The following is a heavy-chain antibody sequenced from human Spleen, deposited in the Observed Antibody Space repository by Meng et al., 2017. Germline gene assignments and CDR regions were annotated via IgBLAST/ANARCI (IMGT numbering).Heavy chain of an antibody. CDR3: ARDGPSGG. CDR1: GDSISDYF. J-gene: IGHJ4*02. Sequence: SETLSLTCTVSGDSISDYFWSWIRQPPGKGLEWIGHIYSSGSTNYNPSLKSRVTISVDTSKNQFSLKLSSVTAADTAVYYCARDGPSGGWGQGTLVTVSS. CDR2: IYSSGST. V-gene: IGHV4-4*08. D-gene: IGHD4-23*01.